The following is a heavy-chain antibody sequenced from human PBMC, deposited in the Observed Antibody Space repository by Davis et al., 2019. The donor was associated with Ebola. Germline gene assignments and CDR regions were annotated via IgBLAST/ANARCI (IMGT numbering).Heavy chain of an antibody. Sequence: SVKVSCKASGGTFSSYAISWVRQAPGQGLDWMGGIIPVFGIPKYAQKFQGRVTISADESTSTAYMELSSLRSEDTAVYYCARDRYSDGSGYFFEQSHWGQGTLVTVSS. D-gene: IGHD3-22*01. CDR2: IIPVFGIP. V-gene: IGHV1-69*13. CDR3: ARDRYSDGSGYFFEQSH. J-gene: IGHJ4*02. CDR1: GGTFSSYA.